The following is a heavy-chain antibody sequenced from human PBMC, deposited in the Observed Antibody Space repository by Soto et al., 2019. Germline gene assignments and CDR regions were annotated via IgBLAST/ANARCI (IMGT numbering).Heavy chain of an antibody. V-gene: IGHV3-33*01. Sequence: QVQLVESGGGVVQPGRSRRLSCAASGFTFSTYGMHWVRQAPGMGLEWVAVIWYDGSHKDYADSVKGRFTISRDNSKNTLYLQMNSLRVEDTAVYYCARAVGPFDYWGQGTLVTVSS. J-gene: IGHJ4*02. CDR1: GFTFSTYG. D-gene: IGHD1-26*01. CDR3: ARAVGPFDY. CDR2: IWYDGSHK.